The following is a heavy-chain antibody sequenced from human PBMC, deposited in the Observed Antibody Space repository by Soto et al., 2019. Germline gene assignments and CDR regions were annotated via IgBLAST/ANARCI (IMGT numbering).Heavy chain of an antibody. D-gene: IGHD6-13*01. J-gene: IGHJ4*02. CDR3: ANGGEGSGWYDY. V-gene: IGHV3-74*01. Sequence: EVQLVESGGGLVQPGGSLRLSCAASGFTFSTYWVHWVRQAPGKGLVWVSRINSDGSSTGYADSVKGRFTISRDNANNTLYLKRSSLYAEEPSVYWCANGGEGSGWYDYWGQGNLVSVSS. CDR2: INSDGSST. CDR1: GFTFSTYW.